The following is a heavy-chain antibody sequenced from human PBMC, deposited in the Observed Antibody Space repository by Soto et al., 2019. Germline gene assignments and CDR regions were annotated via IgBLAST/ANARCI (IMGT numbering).Heavy chain of an antibody. CDR2: MNPNNGDT. J-gene: IGHJ3*02. V-gene: IGHV1-8*01. CDR1: GYIFTSYD. Sequence: ASVKVSCKASGYIFTSYDIAWVRQATGQGLEWMGWMNPNNGDTDSAQKLQGRVTMTRDTSIDTAYMELSSLRSEDTAIYCCAAELYSGGRCCSFDIWGQGTMVTVSS. CDR3: AAELYSGGRCCSFDI. D-gene: IGHD2-15*01.